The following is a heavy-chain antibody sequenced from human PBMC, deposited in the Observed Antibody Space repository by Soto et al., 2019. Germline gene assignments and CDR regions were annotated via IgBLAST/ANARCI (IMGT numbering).Heavy chain of an antibody. V-gene: IGHV3-7*01. J-gene: IGHJ4*02. CDR3: ARDQYGVRGEY. Sequence: TGGSLRLSCAASGFTLSSYWMSWVRQAPGKGLEWVANIKQDGSEKYYVDSVKGRFTISRDNAKNSLYLQMNSLRAEDTAVYYCARDQYGVRGEYWGQGTLVTVSS. D-gene: IGHD4-17*01. CDR2: IKQDGSEK. CDR1: GFTLSSYW.